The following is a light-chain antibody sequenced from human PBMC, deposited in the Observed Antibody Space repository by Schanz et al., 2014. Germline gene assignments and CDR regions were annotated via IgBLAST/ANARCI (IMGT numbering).Light chain of an antibody. CDR3: SSYAGSNNFGV. CDR2: DVS. CDR1: STDVGSYNL. V-gene: IGLV2-14*03. J-gene: IGLJ1*01. Sequence: QSALTQPASVSGSPGQSITVSCTGTSTDVGSYNLVSWYQQHPGKAPKLMIYDVSSRPSGVSNRFSGSKSGNTASLTISGLQAEDEADYYCSSYAGSNNFGVFGTGTKLTVL.